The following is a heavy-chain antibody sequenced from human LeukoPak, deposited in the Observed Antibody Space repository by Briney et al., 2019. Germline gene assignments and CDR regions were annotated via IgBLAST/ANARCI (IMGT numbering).Heavy chain of an antibody. J-gene: IGHJ4*02. D-gene: IGHD5-24*01. CDR2: IYYSGST. Sequence: SETLSLTCTVSGGSISRGGYYWSWIRQHPGKGLEWIGYIYYSGSTYYNPSLKSRVTISVDTSKNQFSLKLSSVTAADTAVYYCARGELATIFFDYWGQGTLVTVSS. CDR1: GGSISRGGYY. V-gene: IGHV4-31*03. CDR3: ARGELATIFFDY.